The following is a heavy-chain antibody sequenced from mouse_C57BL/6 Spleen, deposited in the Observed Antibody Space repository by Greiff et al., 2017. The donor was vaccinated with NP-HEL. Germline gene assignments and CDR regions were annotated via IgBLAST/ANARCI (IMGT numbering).Heavy chain of an antibody. V-gene: IGHV1-9*01. CDR1: GYTFTGYW. Sequence: QVQLKQSGAELMKPGASVKLSCKATGYTFTGYWIEWVKQRPGHGLEWIGEILPGSGSTNYTEKFKGKATFTADTSSNTAYMQLSSLTTEDSAIYYCASRLYYSNYDYAMDYWGQGTSVTVSS. CDR2: ILPGSGST. D-gene: IGHD2-5*01. CDR3: ASRLYYSNYDYAMDY. J-gene: IGHJ4*01.